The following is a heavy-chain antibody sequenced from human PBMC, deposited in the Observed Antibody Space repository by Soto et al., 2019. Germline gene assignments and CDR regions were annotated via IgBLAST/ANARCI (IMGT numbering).Heavy chain of an antibody. Sequence: EVQLVESGGGRVKPGGSLSLSCAASGFTFSSYSMTWVRQAPGKGLEWVSSISSSSSYIYYADSVKGRFTISRDNAKNSLYLQMNSLRAEDTAVYYCARDSREYDFWSGYYNHWFDPWGQGTLVTVSS. CDR1: GFTFSSYS. CDR2: ISSSSSYI. D-gene: IGHD3-3*01. CDR3: ARDSREYDFWSGYYNHWFDP. J-gene: IGHJ5*02. V-gene: IGHV3-21*01.